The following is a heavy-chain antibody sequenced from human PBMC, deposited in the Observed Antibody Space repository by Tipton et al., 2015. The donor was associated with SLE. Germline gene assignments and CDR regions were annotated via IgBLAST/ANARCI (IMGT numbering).Heavy chain of an antibody. CDR3: ARWSYYYDSSDYHPFDY. V-gene: IGHV3-20*04. J-gene: IGHJ4*02. D-gene: IGHD3-22*01. CDR1: GFTFDKYG. CDR2: IKWRGGST. Sequence: GSLRLSCAASGFTFDKYGMSWVRQAPGKGLEWVSNIKWRGGSTRYADSVKGRFTVSRDNAKNSLYLQMNSLRAEDTALYYCARWSYYYDSSDYHPFDYWGQGTLVTVSS.